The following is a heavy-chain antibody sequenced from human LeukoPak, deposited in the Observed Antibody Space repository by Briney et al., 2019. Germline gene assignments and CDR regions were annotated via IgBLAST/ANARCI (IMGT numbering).Heavy chain of an antibody. CDR3: VRQFDY. J-gene: IGHJ4*02. CDR2: IYTSGST. V-gene: IGHV4-61*02. CDR1: GASISSDDYY. Sequence: SQXXSLTCTVSGASISSDDYYWSWVRQPAGKGLEWIGRIYTSGSTNYNPSLKSRVTISVDTSKNQFSLRLSSVTAADTAVYYCVRQFDYWGQGTLVTVSS.